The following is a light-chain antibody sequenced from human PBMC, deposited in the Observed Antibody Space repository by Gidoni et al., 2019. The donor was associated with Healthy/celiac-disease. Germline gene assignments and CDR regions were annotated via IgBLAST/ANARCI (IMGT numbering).Light chain of an antibody. CDR1: QSVSSN. J-gene: IGKJ4*01. Sequence: EIGMTQSPATLSVSPGERATLSCRASQSVSSNLAWYQQKPGQAPRLLIYGASTRATGIPARFSGSGSWTEFTLTISSLQSEDFAVYYCQQYNTWPPVTFGGGTKVEIK. V-gene: IGKV3-15*01. CDR2: GAS. CDR3: QQYNTWPPVT.